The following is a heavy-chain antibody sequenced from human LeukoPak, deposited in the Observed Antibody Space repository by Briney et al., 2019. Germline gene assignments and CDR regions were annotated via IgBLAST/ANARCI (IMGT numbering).Heavy chain of an antibody. CDR2: IVVGSGNT. V-gene: IGHV1-58*01. CDR1: GFTFTSSA. J-gene: IGHJ6*03. CDR3: AAVPIAARDYYYYMDV. D-gene: IGHD6-6*01. Sequence: ASVKVSCKASGFTFTSSAVQWVRQARGQRLEWIGWIVVGSGNTNYAQKFQERVTITRDMSTSTAYVELSSLRSEDTAVYYCAAVPIAARDYYYYMDVWGKGTTVTVSS.